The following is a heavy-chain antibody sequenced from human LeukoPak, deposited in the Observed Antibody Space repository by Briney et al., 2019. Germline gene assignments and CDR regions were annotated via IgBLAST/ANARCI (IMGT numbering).Heavy chain of an antibody. Sequence: PSETLSLTCAVYGGSFSDYYWSWIRQPPGKGLEWIGEINHSGSTNYNPSLKSRVTISLDTSKHQFSLKLSSVTAADTAVYYCARGPDIVVVLAAYFDYWGQGTLVTVSS. D-gene: IGHD2-15*01. CDR3: ARGPDIVVVLAAYFDY. CDR1: GGSFSDYY. V-gene: IGHV4-34*01. CDR2: INHSGST. J-gene: IGHJ4*02.